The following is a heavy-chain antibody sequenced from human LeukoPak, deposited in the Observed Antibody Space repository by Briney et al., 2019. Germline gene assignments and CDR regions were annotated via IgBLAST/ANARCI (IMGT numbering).Heavy chain of an antibody. J-gene: IGHJ4*02. V-gene: IGHV1-2*06. CDR1: GYTFTGYY. D-gene: IGHD1-26*01. CDR2: INPNSGGT. Sequence: ASVTVSCKASGYTFTGYYMHWVRQAPGQGLEWVGRINPNSGGTNYAQKFQGRVTMTRDTSISTAYMELSRLRSDDTAVYYCARETWELYFDYWGQGTLVTVSS. CDR3: ARETWELYFDY.